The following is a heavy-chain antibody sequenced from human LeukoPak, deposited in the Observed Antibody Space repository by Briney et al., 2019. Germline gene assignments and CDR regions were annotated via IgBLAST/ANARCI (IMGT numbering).Heavy chain of an antibody. CDR2: IRVDGSHK. V-gene: IGHV3-30*02. D-gene: IGHD3-3*01. CDR1: GFTFSSYG. J-gene: IGHJ3*02. Sequence: SGGSLRLSCAASGFTFSSYGMRWVRQAPGKGLEWVAFIRVDGSHKFQTDSVKGRFNISRDISKNTLFLQMNNLRPEDTAVYYCARDGHTMAPGADAFDIWGQGTMVTVSS. CDR3: ARDGHTMAPGADAFDI.